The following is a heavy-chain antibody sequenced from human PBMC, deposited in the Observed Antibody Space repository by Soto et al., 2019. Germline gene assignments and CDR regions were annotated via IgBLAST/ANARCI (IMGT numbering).Heavy chain of an antibody. D-gene: IGHD5-18*01. Sequence: QVQLQESGPGLVRPSQTLSLTCTVSGGSISDADYSWTWIRQSPRQGLEWIGYIYYTGDTYSKPSFKRRVIMSVDTSMNHFSLRLSSVTAADTAVYYCAISGHNYWVMDVWGQGTTVTVSS. CDR3: AISGHNYWVMDV. CDR1: GGSISDADYS. CDR2: IYYTGDT. J-gene: IGHJ6*02. V-gene: IGHV4-30-4*01.